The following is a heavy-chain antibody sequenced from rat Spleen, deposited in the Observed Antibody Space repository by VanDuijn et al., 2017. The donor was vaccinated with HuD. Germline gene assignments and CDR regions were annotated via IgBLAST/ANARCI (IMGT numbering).Heavy chain of an antibody. J-gene: IGHJ4*01. CDR3: AIRVGYTTDYYYVMDA. D-gene: IGHD1-6*01. CDR1: GFTFSDYN. CDR2: ISYDGSST. V-gene: IGHV5-7*01. Sequence: EVQLVESGGGLVQPGRSLKLSCAASGFTFSDYNMAWVRQAPKKGLEWVATISYDGSSTYYRDSVKGRFTISRDNSKKTQYLQMDSLRSEDTTTYYCAIRVGYTTDYYYVMDAWGQGASVTVSS.